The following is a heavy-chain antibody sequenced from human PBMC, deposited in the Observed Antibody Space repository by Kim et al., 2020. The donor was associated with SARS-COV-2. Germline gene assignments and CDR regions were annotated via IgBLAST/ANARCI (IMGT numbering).Heavy chain of an antibody. V-gene: IGHV4-39*01. D-gene: IGHD3-3*01. CDR1: GFSITTTSRY. Sequence: SETLSLTCSVSGFSITTTSRYWGWIRQPPGMGLEWIGRISYSPWGSPYSPSYNPSLSSRVAISGDTSKNQFSLTLTSVTAADTAVYYCVRHTDGTMADDWGQGILVTVSS. CDR3: VRHTDGTMADD. J-gene: IGHJ4*02. CDR2: ISYSPWGS.